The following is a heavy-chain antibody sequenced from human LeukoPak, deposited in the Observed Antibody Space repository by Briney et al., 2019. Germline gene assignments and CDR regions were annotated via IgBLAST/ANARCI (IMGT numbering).Heavy chain of an antibody. D-gene: IGHD6-13*01. CDR3: ARGAGSVDY. V-gene: IGHV4-38-2*01. Sequence: SSETLSLTCAVSGYSISSGYYWGWIRPPPGKGLEWIGSIYHSGSTYYNPSLKSRVTISVDTSKNQFSLKLSSVTAADTAVYYCARGAGSVDYWGQGTLVTVSS. CDR1: GYSISSGYY. J-gene: IGHJ4*02. CDR2: IYHSGST.